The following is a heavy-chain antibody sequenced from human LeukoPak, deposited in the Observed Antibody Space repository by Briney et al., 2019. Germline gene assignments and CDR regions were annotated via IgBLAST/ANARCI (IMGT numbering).Heavy chain of an antibody. CDR1: GLSFSNYA. V-gene: IGHV3-23*01. CDR3: AKDGLPGQVAGRFDY. Sequence: GGSLRLSCATSGLSFSNYAMSWVRQAPGKGVEWVTAFSGSCGSTYYADSGKGRFAIFRDYSKNTLYLQMNSLAAEDTAVYYCAKDGLPGQVAGRFDYWGQGTLVTVSS. J-gene: IGHJ4*02. CDR2: FSGSCGST. D-gene: IGHD5-12*01.